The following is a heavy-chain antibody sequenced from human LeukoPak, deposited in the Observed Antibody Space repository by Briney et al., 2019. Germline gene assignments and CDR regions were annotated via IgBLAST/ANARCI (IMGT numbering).Heavy chain of an antibody. CDR3: ARHGTNVDSGYRIGYYYRMDV. CDR2: IHPGDSDP. D-gene: IGHD5-12*01. V-gene: IGHV5-51*01. J-gene: IGHJ6*02. Sequence: GEALKISCKGSGYSFTSYWIGWVRQMPGEGLEWMGIIHPGDSDPSYSPSLQGQVTISAGKSISTAYLQWSSLKASDTAMYYCARHGTNVDSGYRIGYYYRMDVWGQGTTVSVSS. CDR1: GYSFTSYW.